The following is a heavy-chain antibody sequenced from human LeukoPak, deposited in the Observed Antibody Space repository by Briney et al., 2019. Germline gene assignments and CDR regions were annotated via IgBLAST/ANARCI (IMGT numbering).Heavy chain of an antibody. V-gene: IGHV4-34*01. CDR2: INHSGST. Sequence: SETLSLTCAVYGRSFSGYYWSWIRQPPGKGLEWIGEINHSGSTNYNPSLKSRVTISVDTSKNQFSLKLSSVTAADTAVYYCAREPAYGGYDYWGQGTLVTVSS. J-gene: IGHJ4*02. D-gene: IGHD5-12*01. CDR1: GRSFSGYY. CDR3: AREPAYGGYDY.